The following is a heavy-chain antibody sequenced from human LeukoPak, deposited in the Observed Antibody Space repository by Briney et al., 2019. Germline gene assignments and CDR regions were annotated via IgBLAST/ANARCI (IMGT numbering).Heavy chain of an antibody. CDR1: GYSFTSCW. J-gene: IGHJ3*02. CDR3: ARLSYDMGHAFDI. D-gene: IGHD2/OR15-2a*01. CDR2: IHPGDSDT. V-gene: IGHV5-51*01. Sequence: ESLKISCKGSGYSFTSCWIGWVRQMPGKGLEWMGIIHPGDSDTRYSPSFQGQVTISADKSISTAYLQWSSLKASDTAMYYCARLSYDMGHAFDIWGQGTMVTVSS.